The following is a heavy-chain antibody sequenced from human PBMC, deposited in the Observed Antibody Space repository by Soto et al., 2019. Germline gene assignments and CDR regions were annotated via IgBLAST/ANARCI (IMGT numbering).Heavy chain of an antibody. CDR3: ARDSRWYCSGGSCSYYYYGMDV. CDR1: CGSISSYY. V-gene: IGHV4-4*07. D-gene: IGHD2-15*01. Sequence: SETLSLTCTVSCGSISSYYWSWIRQPAGKGLEWIGRIYTSGSTNYNPSLKSRVTMSVDTSKNQFSLKLSSVTAADTAVYYCARDSRWYCSGGSCSYYYYGMDVWGQGTTVTVSS. CDR2: IYTSGST. J-gene: IGHJ6*02.